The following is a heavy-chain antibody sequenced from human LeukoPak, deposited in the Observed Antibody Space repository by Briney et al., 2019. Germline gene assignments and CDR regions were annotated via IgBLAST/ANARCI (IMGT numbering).Heavy chain of an antibody. J-gene: IGHJ4*02. CDR2: ISAYNGNT. D-gene: IGHD5-18*01. CDR1: GYTFTSYG. V-gene: IGHV1-18*01. CDR3: ARDQGVGYSYGPRFDY. Sequence: ASVKVSCKASGYTFTSYGISWVRQAPGQGLEWMGWISAYNGNTNYAQKLQGRVTMTTDTSTSTAYMELRSLRSDDTAVYYCARDQGVGYSYGPRFDYRGQGTLVTVPS.